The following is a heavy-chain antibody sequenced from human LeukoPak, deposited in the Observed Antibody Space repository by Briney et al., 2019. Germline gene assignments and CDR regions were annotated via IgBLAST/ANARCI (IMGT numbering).Heavy chain of an antibody. CDR2: ISTDSSTI. V-gene: IGHV3-48*01. J-gene: IGHJ4*02. Sequence: PGGSLRLSCAASGFTFSTYSMNWVRQAPGKGLEWVSYISTDSSTIYYADSVKGRFTISRDNAKNSLYLQMNSLRAEDTAVYYCARDLGYYDSSGYFDYWSQGTLVTVSS. D-gene: IGHD3-22*01. CDR3: ARDLGYYDSSGYFDY. CDR1: GFTFSTYS.